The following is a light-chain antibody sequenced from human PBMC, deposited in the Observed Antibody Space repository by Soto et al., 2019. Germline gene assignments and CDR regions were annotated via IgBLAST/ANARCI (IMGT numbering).Light chain of an antibody. Sequence: QSVLTQPTSASGTPGQRVTISCSGSSSNIGSNAVNWYQQLPGTAPKLLMYSNNQRPSGVPDRFSGSKSGTSASLAISGLQSEDEADYYCAAWDDSLNGVLFGGGTKVTVL. CDR1: SSNIGSNA. V-gene: IGLV1-44*01. CDR2: SNN. CDR3: AAWDDSLNGVL. J-gene: IGLJ2*01.